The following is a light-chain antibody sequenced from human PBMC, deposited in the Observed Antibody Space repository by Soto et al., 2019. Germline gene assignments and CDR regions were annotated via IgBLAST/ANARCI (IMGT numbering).Light chain of an antibody. CDR1: QSVNSN. V-gene: IGKV3-15*01. CDR3: QQYNNWLWT. J-gene: IGKJ1*01. CDR2: GAH. Sequence: EIVMTQSPATLSVSPGERATLSCRASQSVNSNLVWYQQKPGQAPRLLIYGAHTRATGIPGRFSGSGYGTEFTLTISSLQSEDFAVYYCQQYNNWLWTFGQGTKVEIK.